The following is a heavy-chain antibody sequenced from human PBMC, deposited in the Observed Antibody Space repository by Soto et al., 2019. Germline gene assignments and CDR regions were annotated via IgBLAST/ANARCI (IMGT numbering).Heavy chain of an antibody. CDR2: IYYSGST. CDR3: GRDMYYVFWRGPSWLDP. CDR1: GGSISSYY. J-gene: IGHJ5*02. Sequence: PSETLSLTCTVSGGSISSYYWSWIRQPPGKGLEWIGYIYYSGSTNYNPSLKSRVTISVDTSKNQFSLKLSSVTAADTAVYYCGRDMYYVFWRGPSWLDPGGEEPLFTVP. V-gene: IGHV4-59*01. D-gene: IGHD3-3*01.